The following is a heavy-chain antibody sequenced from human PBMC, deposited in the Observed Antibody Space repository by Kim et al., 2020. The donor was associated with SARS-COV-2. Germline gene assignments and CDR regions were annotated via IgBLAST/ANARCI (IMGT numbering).Heavy chain of an antibody. D-gene: IGHD6-19*01. V-gene: IGHV4-59*01. J-gene: IGHJ4*02. Sequence: SLKSRVTISVDTSKNQFSLKLSSVTAADTAVYYCARDLEDSSGWYTTFGYWGQGTLVTVSS. CDR3: ARDLEDSSGWYTTFGY.